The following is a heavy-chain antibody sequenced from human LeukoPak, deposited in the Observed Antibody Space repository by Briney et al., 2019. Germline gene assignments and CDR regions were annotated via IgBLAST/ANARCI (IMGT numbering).Heavy chain of an antibody. D-gene: IGHD1-26*01. Sequence: SVKVSCKASGGTFSSYAISWVRQAPGQGLEWMGRIIPIFGTANYAQKFQGRVTITTDESTSTAYMELSSLRSEGTAVYYCASDEVGALQNDYWGQGTLVTVSS. V-gene: IGHV1-69*05. CDR3: ASDEVGALQNDY. CDR1: GGTFSSYA. J-gene: IGHJ4*02. CDR2: IIPIFGTA.